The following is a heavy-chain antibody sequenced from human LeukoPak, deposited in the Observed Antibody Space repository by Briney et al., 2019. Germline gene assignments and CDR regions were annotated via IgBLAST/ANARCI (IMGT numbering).Heavy chain of an antibody. CDR2: INPNSGGT. CDR1: GYTFTGYY. CDR3: ARGSGYRRGFDY. D-gene: IGHD3-22*01. Sequence: ASVKVSCKASGYTFTGYYMHWVRQVPGQGLEWMGWINPNSGGTNYAQKFQGRVTMTRDTSISTAYMELSRLRSDDTAVYYCARGSGYRRGFDYWGQGTLVTVSS. V-gene: IGHV1-2*02. J-gene: IGHJ4*02.